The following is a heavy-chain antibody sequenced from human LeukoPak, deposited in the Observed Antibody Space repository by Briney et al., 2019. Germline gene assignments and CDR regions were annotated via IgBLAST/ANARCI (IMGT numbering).Heavy chain of an antibody. D-gene: IGHD6-19*01. CDR3: ARASKGQWLVRGGTGNRKYYFDY. Sequence: NPSETLSLTCTVSGGSISSYYWSWIRQPPGKGLEWIGEINHSGSTNYNPSLKSRVTISVDTSKNQFSLKLSSVTAADTAVYYCARASKGQWLVRGGTGNRKYYFDYWGQGTLVTVSS. CDR2: INHSGST. V-gene: IGHV4-34*01. CDR1: GGSISSYY. J-gene: IGHJ4*02.